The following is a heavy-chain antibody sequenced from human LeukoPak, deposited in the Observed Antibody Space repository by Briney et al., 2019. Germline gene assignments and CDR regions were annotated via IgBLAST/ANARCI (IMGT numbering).Heavy chain of an antibody. CDR3: ARGSGDFWSGYYTGYYYYMDV. CDR1: GGSFSGYY. J-gene: IGHJ6*03. Sequence: SETLSLTCAVYGGSFSGYYWSWIRQPPGKGLEWIGEINHSGSTNYNPSLKSRVTIPVDTSKNQFSLKLSSVTAADTAVYYCARGSGDFWSGYYTGYYYYMDVWGKGTTVTVSS. D-gene: IGHD3-3*01. V-gene: IGHV4-34*01. CDR2: INHSGST.